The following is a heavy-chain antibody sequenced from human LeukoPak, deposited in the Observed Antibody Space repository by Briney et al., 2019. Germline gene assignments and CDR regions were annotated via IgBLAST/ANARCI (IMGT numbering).Heavy chain of an antibody. J-gene: IGHJ3*02. Sequence: GGSLRLSCAASGSTFSSYAMHWVRQAPGKGLEWVAVISYDGSNKYYADSVKGRFTISRDNSKNTLYLQMNSLRAEDTAVYYCAKDEVTMIVVVIYSAFDIWGQGTMVTVSS. CDR3: AKDEVTMIVVVIYSAFDI. CDR2: ISYDGSNK. CDR1: GSTFSSYA. D-gene: IGHD3-22*01. V-gene: IGHV3-30*04.